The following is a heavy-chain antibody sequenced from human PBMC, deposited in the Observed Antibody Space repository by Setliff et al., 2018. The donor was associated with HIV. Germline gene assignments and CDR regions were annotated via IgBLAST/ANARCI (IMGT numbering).Heavy chain of an antibody. CDR2: TYYRPKWYN. D-gene: IGHD6-19*01. Sequence: SETLSLTCAISGDSVSSNTAAWNWVRQSPSRGLEWLGRTYYRPKWYNDYAVSVKGRITINPDTSKNQFSLQLNSVTPEDTAIYYCARGSHGSVLVWGQGTLVTVSS. CDR1: GDSVSSNTAA. CDR3: ARGSHGSVLV. J-gene: IGHJ4*02. V-gene: IGHV6-1*01.